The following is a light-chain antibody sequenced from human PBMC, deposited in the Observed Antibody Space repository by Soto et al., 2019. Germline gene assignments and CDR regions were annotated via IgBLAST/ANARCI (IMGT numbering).Light chain of an antibody. CDR3: QKYNSAPRT. CDR1: QGISNY. J-gene: IGKJ1*01. CDR2: AAS. V-gene: IGKV1-27*01. Sequence: DIQMTQSPSSLSASVGDRVTITCRASQGISNYLAWYQQKPGKVPKLLIYAASNLQSGVPSRFSGIGSGTYFTLTISSLQPEDVATYYCQKYNSAPRTFGKGTKVEIK.